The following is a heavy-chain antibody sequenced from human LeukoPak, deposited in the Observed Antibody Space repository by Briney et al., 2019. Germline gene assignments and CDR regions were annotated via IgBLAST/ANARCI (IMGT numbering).Heavy chain of an antibody. CDR1: GGSISSYY. J-gene: IGHJ4*02. CDR3: ASGNWNYYYFDY. CDR2: IYYSGST. Sequence: SETLSLTCTVSGGSISSYYWSWIRQPPGKGLEWIGYIYYSGSTNYNPSLKSRVTISLETSKNQFSLKLSSVTAADTAVYYCASGNWNYYYFDYWGQGTLVTVSS. V-gene: IGHV4-59*01. D-gene: IGHD1-7*01.